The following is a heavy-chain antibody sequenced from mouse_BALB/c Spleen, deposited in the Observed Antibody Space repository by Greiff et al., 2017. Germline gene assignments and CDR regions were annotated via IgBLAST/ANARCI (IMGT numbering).Heavy chain of an antibody. V-gene: IGHV5-17*02. CDR1: GFTFSSFG. Sequence: VQLKESGGGLVQPGGSRKLSCAASGFTFSSFGMHWVRQAPEKGLEWVAYISSGSSTIYYADTVKGRFTISRDNPKNTLFLQMTSLRSEDTAMYYCARGGYGYDYDEGFAYWGQGTLVTVSA. CDR2: ISSGSSTI. D-gene: IGHD2-4*01. CDR3: ARGGYGYDYDEGFAY. J-gene: IGHJ3*01.